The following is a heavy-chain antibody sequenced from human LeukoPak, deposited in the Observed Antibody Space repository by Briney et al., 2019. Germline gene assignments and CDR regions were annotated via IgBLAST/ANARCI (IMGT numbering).Heavy chain of an antibody. J-gene: IGHJ4*02. Sequence: AAVKVSCKASGYPFDNFGLTWVRQAPGHGLEWMGWISAYNGNTHHAQKFRDRLTLTTDTSTSTAYLELRSLKSDDTAVYYCARDRVGGDLTGESLYGGQGTLVTVSS. CDR1: GYPFDNFG. CDR2: ISAYNGNT. D-gene: IGHD4-17*01. V-gene: IGHV1-18*01. CDR3: ARDRVGGDLTGESLY.